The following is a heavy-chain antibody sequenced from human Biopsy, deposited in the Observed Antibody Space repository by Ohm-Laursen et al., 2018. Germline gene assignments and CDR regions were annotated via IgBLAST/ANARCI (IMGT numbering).Heavy chain of an antibody. Sequence: TLSFTCAVYGESFNGYYWSWIRQTPGKGLEWLGEINHSGRTNYNPSFKSRVTISVDTTKNQFSLKVRSVTAADTAVYYCVRGVDYYDPYHYYALDVWGQGTTVTVSS. CDR2: INHSGRT. CDR3: VRGVDYYDPYHYYALDV. J-gene: IGHJ6*02. CDR1: GESFNGYY. D-gene: IGHD3-22*01. V-gene: IGHV4-34*01.